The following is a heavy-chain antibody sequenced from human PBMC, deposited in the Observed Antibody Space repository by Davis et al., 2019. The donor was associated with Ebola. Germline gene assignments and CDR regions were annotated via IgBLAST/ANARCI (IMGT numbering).Heavy chain of an antibody. CDR3: ARVMGSGSYTQFDY. CDR1: GYTFTSYY. Sequence: AASVKVSCKASGYTFTSYYMHWVRQAPGQGLEWMGIINPSGGSTSYAQKFQGRVTITADKSTSTAYMELSSLRSEDTAVYYCARVMGSGSYTQFDYWGQGTLVTVSS. D-gene: IGHD3-10*01. CDR2: INPSGGST. J-gene: IGHJ4*02. V-gene: IGHV1-46*01.